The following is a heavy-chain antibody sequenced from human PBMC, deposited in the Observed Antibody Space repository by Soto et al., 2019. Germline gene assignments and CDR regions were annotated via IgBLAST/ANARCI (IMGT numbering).Heavy chain of an antibody. J-gene: IGHJ4*02. Sequence: VGSLSLSCTVSGFIFTRYSMNWVRQGRGQGLEWVSSISSTTNYIYYGDSMKGRFTISKDHAKNSLYPEMTSLRAEDMAVYYCARESEDLTSNFDYWDQGTLVTVSS. CDR2: ISSTTNYI. CDR3: ARESEDLTSNFDY. CDR1: GFIFTRYS. V-gene: IGHV3-21*06.